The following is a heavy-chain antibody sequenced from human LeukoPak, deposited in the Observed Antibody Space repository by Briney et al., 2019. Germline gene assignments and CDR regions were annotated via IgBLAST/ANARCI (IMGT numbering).Heavy chain of an antibody. CDR2: TYHKATS. Sequence: SQTLSLTCTVSGGSVSSYYWGWIRQFPGKGLDFIGFTYHKATSNYNPSLKSRVSMSIDMSKNALYLNLSSVTAAVTAIYYCARHSSGFYSPFFDYWGRGALVTVSS. D-gene: IGHD3-22*01. CDR3: ARHSSGFYSPFFDY. J-gene: IGHJ4*02. V-gene: IGHV4-59*08. CDR1: GGSVSSYY.